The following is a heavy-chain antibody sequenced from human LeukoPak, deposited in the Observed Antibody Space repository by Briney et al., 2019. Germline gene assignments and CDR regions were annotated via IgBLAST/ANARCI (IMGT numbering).Heavy chain of an antibody. CDR2: ISSNGGST. Sequence: GGSLRLSCAASGFTFSSYAMHWVRQAPGKGLEYVSVISSNGGSTYYAKSVKDRFTISRENSKNTLYLQMGSLRAEDMAVYYCAREVVDGFDIWGLGTMVTVSS. J-gene: IGHJ3*02. CDR1: GFTFSSYA. CDR3: AREVVDGFDI. V-gene: IGHV3-64*01.